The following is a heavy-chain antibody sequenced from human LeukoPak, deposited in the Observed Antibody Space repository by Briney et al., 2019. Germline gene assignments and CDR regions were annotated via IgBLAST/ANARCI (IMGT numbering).Heavy chain of an antibody. Sequence: GGSLRLSCAASGFTFSSYSMNWVRQAPGKGLEWVSSISSSSYIYYADSVKGRFTISRDNAKNSLYLQMNSLRAEDTAVYYCATSSEAGYSSGWFNWFDPWGQGTLVTVSS. CDR1: GFTFSSYS. J-gene: IGHJ5*02. D-gene: IGHD6-19*01. CDR3: ATSSEAGYSSGWFNWFDP. V-gene: IGHV3-21*01. CDR2: ISSSSYI.